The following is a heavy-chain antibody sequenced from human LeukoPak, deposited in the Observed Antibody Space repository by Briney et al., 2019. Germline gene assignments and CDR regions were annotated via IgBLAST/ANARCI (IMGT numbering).Heavy chain of an antibody. J-gene: IGHJ3*02. CDR1: GGSISGRTYY. V-gene: IGHV4-39*01. CDR2: VYYSGST. Sequence: PSETLSLTCTVSGGSISGRTYYWGWIRQPPGKGLEWIGSVYYSGSTYYNPSLKSRVTISVDTSKNQFSLRLSSVTAADTAVYCCARLNDVFDIWGQGTMVTVSS. CDR3: ARLNDVFDI.